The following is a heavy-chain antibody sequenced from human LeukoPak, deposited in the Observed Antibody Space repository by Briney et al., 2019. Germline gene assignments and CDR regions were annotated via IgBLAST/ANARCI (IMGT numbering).Heavy chain of an antibody. Sequence: GGSLRFSCAASGFTFSSYSMNWVRQAPGKGLEWVSSISSSSSYIYYADSVKGRFTISRDNAKNSLYLQMNSLRAEDTAVYYCARGGIAAAFDYWGQGTLVTVSS. J-gene: IGHJ4*02. CDR1: GFTFSSYS. CDR3: ARGGIAAAFDY. V-gene: IGHV3-21*01. D-gene: IGHD6-13*01. CDR2: ISSSSSYI.